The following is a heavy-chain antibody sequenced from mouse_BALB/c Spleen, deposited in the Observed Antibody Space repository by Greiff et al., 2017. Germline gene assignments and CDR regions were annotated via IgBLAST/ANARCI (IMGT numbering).Heavy chain of an antibody. J-gene: IGHJ2*01. CDR1: GYTFTSYW. D-gene: IGHD1-1*01. Sequence: VQLQQSGAELAKPGASVKMSCKASGYTFTSYWMHWVKQRPGQGLEWIGYIDPSTGYTEYNQKFKDKATLTADKSSSTAYMQLSSLTSADSAVYYCARRVYYYGSSSFDYWGQGTTLTVSS. CDR3: ARRVYYYGSSSFDY. V-gene: IGHV1-7*01. CDR2: IDPSTGYT.